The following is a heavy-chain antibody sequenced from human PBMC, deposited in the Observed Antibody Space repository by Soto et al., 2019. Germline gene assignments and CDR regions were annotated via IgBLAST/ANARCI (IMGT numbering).Heavy chain of an antibody. D-gene: IGHD2-15*01. V-gene: IGHV3-74*01. CDR3: AREWGGGSREFDY. CDR2: ITYDGSIT. CDR1: GFTFSNYG. J-gene: IGHJ4*02. Sequence: PGGSLRLSCAASGFTFSNYGMHWVRQVPGKGLVWVSRITYDGSITNYADSVKGRFTISRDNAKNTLYLQMNSLRAEDTAVYYCAREWGGGSREFDYWGQGTPVTVSS.